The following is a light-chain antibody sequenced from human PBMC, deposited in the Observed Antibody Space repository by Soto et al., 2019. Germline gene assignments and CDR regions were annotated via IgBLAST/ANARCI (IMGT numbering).Light chain of an antibody. CDR3: QQRTNWHLT. Sequence: ETVLTHSPATLSLSPGERATLSCRASRSVGRSLAWYQQKPGQAPRLLIYDASNRATGIPARFSGSGSGTDFTLTISSLEPEDFAIYYCQQRTNWHLTFGGGTTVEIK. V-gene: IGKV3-11*01. CDR1: RSVGRS. J-gene: IGKJ4*01. CDR2: DAS.